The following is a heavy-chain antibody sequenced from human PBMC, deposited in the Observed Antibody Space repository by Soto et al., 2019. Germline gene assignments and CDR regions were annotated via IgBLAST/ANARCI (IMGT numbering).Heavy chain of an antibody. Sequence: GGSLRLSCAASGFTFSSYSMNWVRQAPRKGLEWVSYISSSSSTIYYADSVKGRFTISRDNAKNSLYLQMNSLRDEDTAVYYCAQSAARPSDYYYYGMDVWGQGTTVTVSS. CDR3: AQSAARPSDYYYYGMDV. J-gene: IGHJ6*02. D-gene: IGHD6-6*01. CDR2: ISSSSSTI. CDR1: GFTFSSYS. V-gene: IGHV3-48*02.